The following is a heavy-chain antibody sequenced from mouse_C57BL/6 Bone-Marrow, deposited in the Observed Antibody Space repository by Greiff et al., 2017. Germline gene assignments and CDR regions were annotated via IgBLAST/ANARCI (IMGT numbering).Heavy chain of an antibody. CDR3: APIALYFDY. J-gene: IGHJ2*01. CDR2: IYPRSGNT. V-gene: IGHV1-81*01. CDR1: GYTFTSYG. Sequence: QVHVKQSGAELARPGASVKLSCTASGYTFTSYGISWVKQRTGPGLEWIGEIYPRSGNTYYNEKFKGKATLTADKSSSTAYMELRSLTSEDSAVYFCAPIALYFDYWGQGTTLTVSS.